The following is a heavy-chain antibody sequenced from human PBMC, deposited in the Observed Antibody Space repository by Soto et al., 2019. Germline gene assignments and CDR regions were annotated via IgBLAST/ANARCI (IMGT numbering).Heavy chain of an antibody. V-gene: IGHV1-18*01. J-gene: IGHJ6*02. D-gene: IGHD3-10*01. CDR3: ARDSQVVWGVMAYYYYYGMYX. CDR1: GYTFTSYG. CDR2: ISAYNGNT. Sequence: GASVKVSCKASGYTFTSYGISWVRQAPGQGLEWMGLISAYNGNTNYAQKLQGRVTMTKETSTSKAYMELRSLRSDDTAVYYCARDSQVVWGVMAYYYYYGMYXWGQGTTFTVS.